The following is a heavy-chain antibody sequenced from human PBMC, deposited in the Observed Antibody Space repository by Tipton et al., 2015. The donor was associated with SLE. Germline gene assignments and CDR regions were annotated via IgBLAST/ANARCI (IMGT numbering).Heavy chain of an antibody. CDR1: GYTFTSYG. D-gene: IGHD3-3*01. CDR3: ARVNYDFWSGSTAWYYMDV. CDR2: ISAYNGNT. Sequence: LVQSGAEVKKHGASVKVSCKASGYTFTSYGISWVRQAPGQGLEWMGWISAYNGNTNYAQKLQGRVTMTTDTSTSTAYIELRSLRSDDTSVYYCARVNYDFWSGSTAWYYMDVWGKGTTVTVSS. J-gene: IGHJ6*03. V-gene: IGHV1-18*01.